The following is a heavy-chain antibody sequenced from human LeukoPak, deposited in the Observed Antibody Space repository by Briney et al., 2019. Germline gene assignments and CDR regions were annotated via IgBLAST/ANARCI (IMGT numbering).Heavy chain of an antibody. V-gene: IGHV3-48*03. D-gene: IGHD6-19*01. CDR2: ISSSGSTI. CDR1: GFTFSSYE. J-gene: IGHJ6*03. CDR3: ARDLLSRGSIAVAGMHYYYYMDV. Sequence: GGSLRLSCAASGFTFSSYEMNWVRQAPGKGLEWVSYISSSGSTIYYADSVKGRFTISRDNAKNSLYLQMNSLRAEDTAVYYCARDLLSRGSIAVAGMHYYYYMDVWGKGTTVTASS.